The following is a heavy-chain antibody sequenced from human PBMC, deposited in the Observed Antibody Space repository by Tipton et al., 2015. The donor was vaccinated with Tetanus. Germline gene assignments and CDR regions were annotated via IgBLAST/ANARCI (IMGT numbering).Heavy chain of an antibody. CDR2: ILYKGGT. Sequence: TLSLTCTVSGGSVSSGSYYWSWVRQPPGKGLEYIGYILYKGGTNYNPSLKSRVIISADASKNQFSLKLSSVTAADMAVYYCARVLPVNRAGWGQGTLVTVSS. D-gene: IGHD4-17*01. V-gene: IGHV4-61*01. CDR3: ARVLPVNRAG. J-gene: IGHJ4*02. CDR1: GGSVSSGSYY.